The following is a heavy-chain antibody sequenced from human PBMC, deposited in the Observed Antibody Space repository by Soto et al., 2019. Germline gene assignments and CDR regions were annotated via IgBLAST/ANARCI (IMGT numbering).Heavy chain of an antibody. CDR1: GGSFSGYY. CDR3: ARGAVHSSSCNYMDV. CDR2: INHSGST. J-gene: IGHJ6*03. V-gene: IGHV4-34*01. Sequence: SETLSLTCAVYGGSFSGYYWSWIRQPPGKGLEWIGEINHSGSTNYNPSLKSRVTISVDTSKNQFSLKLSSVTAADTAVYYCARGAVHSSSCNYMDVWGKGTTVTVSS. D-gene: IGHD6-13*01.